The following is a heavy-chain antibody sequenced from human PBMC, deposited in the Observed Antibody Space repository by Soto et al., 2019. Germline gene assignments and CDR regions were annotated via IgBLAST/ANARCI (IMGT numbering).Heavy chain of an antibody. D-gene: IGHD7-27*01. CDR3: ARDREGVANWGDYYFDY. CDR2: INSDGSST. V-gene: IGHV3-74*01. J-gene: IGHJ4*02. CDR1: GFTFSSYW. Sequence: GGSLRLSCAASGFTFSSYWMHWVRQAPGKGLVWVSRINSDGSSTSYADSVKGRFTISRDNAKNTLYLQMNSLRAEDTAVYYCARDREGVANWGDYYFDYWGQGTLVTVSS.